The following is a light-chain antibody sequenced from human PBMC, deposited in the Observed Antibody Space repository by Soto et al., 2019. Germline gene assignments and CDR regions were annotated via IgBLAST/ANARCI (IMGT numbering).Light chain of an antibody. Sequence: DIQMTQSPSTLSASVGDRVTIGCRASQSISSWLAWYQQKPGKAPKLLLYAASTLQRGVPSSFSGSGSGTYFTFTISSLQPEDFATYYCQQSYSTPITFGQGTRLEIK. V-gene: IGKV1-39*01. CDR1: QSISSW. J-gene: IGKJ5*01. CDR2: AAS. CDR3: QQSYSTPIT.